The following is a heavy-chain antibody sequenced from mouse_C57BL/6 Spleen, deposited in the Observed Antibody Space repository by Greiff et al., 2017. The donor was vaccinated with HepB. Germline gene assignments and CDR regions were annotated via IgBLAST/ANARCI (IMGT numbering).Heavy chain of an antibody. Sequence: VQLQQSGPELVKPGASVKISCKASGYSFTDYNMNWVKQSNGKSLEWIGVINPNYGTTSYNQKFKGKATLTVDQSSSTAYMQLNSPTSEDSAVYYCASDYYGSSYGYFDVWGTGTTVTVSS. D-gene: IGHD1-1*01. V-gene: IGHV1-39*01. CDR3: ASDYYGSSYGYFDV. CDR2: INPNYGTT. J-gene: IGHJ1*03. CDR1: GYSFTDYN.